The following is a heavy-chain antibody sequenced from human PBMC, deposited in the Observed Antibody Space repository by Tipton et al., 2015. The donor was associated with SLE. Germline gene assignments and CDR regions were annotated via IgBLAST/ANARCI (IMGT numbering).Heavy chain of an antibody. CDR3: ARPQDDAFDI. Sequence: TLSLTCAVYGGSFSGYYWSWIRQPTGKGLEWIGEINHSGSTNYNPSIKSRVTISVDTSKNQFSRNLSTVTAADTAVYYCARPQDDAFDIWGQGTMVSVSS. V-gene: IGHV4-34*01. CDR2: INHSGST. CDR1: GGSFSGYY. J-gene: IGHJ3*02.